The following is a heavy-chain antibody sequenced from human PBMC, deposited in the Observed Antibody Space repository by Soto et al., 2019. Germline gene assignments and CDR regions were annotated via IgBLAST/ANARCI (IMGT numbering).Heavy chain of an antibody. V-gene: IGHV3-30-3*01. J-gene: IGHJ3*02. CDR2: ISYDGSNK. CDR1: GFTFSSYA. D-gene: IGHD3-22*01. CDR3: ARDRAHPIAAWLPRTHDAFDI. Sequence: GGSLRLSCAASGFTFSSYAMHWVRQAPGKGLEWVAVISYDGSNKYYADSVKGRFTISRDNSKNTLYLQMNSLRAEDTAVYYCARDRAHPIAAWLPRTHDAFDIWGQGTMVTVSS.